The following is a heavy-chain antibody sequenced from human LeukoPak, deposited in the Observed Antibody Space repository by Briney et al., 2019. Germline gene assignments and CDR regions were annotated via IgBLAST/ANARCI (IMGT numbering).Heavy chain of an antibody. CDR3: AKVTRLRYFDWLSPLDY. D-gene: IGHD3-9*01. CDR2: ISGSGGST. CDR1: GFTFSSYA. J-gene: IGHJ4*02. Sequence: GGSLRLSCAASGFTFSSYAMSWVRPALGKGLEWVSAISGSGGSTYYSDSVKGRFTISRDNSKNTLYLQMNSLRAEDTAVYYCAKVTRLRYFDWLSPLDYWGQGTLVTVSS. V-gene: IGHV3-23*01.